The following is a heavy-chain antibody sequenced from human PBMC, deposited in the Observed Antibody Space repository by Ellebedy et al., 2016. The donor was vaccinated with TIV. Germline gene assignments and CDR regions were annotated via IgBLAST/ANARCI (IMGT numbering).Heavy chain of an antibody. J-gene: IGHJ4*02. CDR3: ASFSYGTSWYHESKFFDDF. CDR1: SGSISSADYY. CDR2: IYYSGST. Sequence: MPSETLSLTCTVSSGSISSADYYWSWIRQSPGEGLEYIGYIYYSGSTYYNPSLEGRVTMSVDTSKSQFSLKLRSVTAADTAVYYCASFSYGTSWYHESKFFDDFWGQGTLVTVSS. D-gene: IGHD6-13*01. V-gene: IGHV4-30-4*01.